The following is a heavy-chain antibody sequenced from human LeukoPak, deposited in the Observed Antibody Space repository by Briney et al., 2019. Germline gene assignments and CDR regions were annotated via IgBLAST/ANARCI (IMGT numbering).Heavy chain of an antibody. CDR3: AKETERAFDL. CDR1: EFTFSSCA. J-gene: IGHJ3*01. V-gene: IGHV3-23*01. Sequence: GGSLRLSCAASEFTFSSCAMSWVRQAPGEGLEWVSVISGSGGSTYYADSVKGRFTISGDNSKNTLYLQMNSLRAEDTAVYYCAKETERAFDLWGQGTMVTVSS. D-gene: IGHD5-24*01. CDR2: ISGSGGST.